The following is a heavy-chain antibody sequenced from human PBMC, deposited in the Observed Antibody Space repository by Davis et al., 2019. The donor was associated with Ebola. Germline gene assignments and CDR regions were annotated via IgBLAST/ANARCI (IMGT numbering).Heavy chain of an antibody. V-gene: IGHV1-2*02. CDR2: INPNSGAT. CDR1: GYTFSGYH. CDR3: ARDERPQAPYYSFAYYYYMDV. J-gene: IGHJ6*03. Sequence: ASVKVSCKASGYTFSGYHMHWVRQAPGQGLEWMGWINPNSGATNSAQKFQGRVTMTRDMSISTVYMELSRLRPDDTAVYYCARDERPQAPYYSFAYYYYMDVWGKGTTVTVSS. D-gene: IGHD3-10*01.